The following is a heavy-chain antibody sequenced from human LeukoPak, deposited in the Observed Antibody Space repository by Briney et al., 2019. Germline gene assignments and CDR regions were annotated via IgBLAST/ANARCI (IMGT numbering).Heavy chain of an antibody. V-gene: IGHV1-69*04. Sequence: GASVKVSCKASGGTFSSYAISWVRQAPGQGLEWMGRIIPILGIANYAQKFQGRVTITTDESTSTAYMELSSLRSEDTAVYYCASAYGSGSYHYWGQGTLVTVSS. J-gene: IGHJ4*02. CDR2: IIPILGIA. D-gene: IGHD3-10*01. CDR1: GGTFSSYA. CDR3: ASAYGSGSYHY.